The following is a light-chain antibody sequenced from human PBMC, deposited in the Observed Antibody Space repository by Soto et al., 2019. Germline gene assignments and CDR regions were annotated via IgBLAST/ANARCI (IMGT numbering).Light chain of an antibody. Sequence: AIQMTQSPSSLSASVGDRVTITCRASQGIRNDLGWYQQKQGKAPKLLIYASSSLQSGFPSRFSGSGSGTDFTLTISSLQPEDFATYYFLQDYNYPLTFGGGNKVELK. J-gene: IGKJ4*01. CDR1: QGIRND. CDR3: LQDYNYPLT. V-gene: IGKV1-6*01. CDR2: ASS.